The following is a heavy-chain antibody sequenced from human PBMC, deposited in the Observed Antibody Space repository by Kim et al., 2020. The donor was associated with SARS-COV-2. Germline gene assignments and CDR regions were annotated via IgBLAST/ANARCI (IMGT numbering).Heavy chain of an antibody. CDR2: INPNSGGT. Sequence: ASVKVSCKASGYTFTGYYMHWVRQAPGQGLAWMGWINPNSGGTNYAQKFQGWVTMTRDTSISTAYMELSRLRSDDTAVYYCARTRALHYYGSGSPHGMDVWGQGTTVTVSS. D-gene: IGHD3-10*01. J-gene: IGHJ6*02. CDR1: GYTFTGYY. V-gene: IGHV1-2*04. CDR3: ARTRALHYYGSGSPHGMDV.